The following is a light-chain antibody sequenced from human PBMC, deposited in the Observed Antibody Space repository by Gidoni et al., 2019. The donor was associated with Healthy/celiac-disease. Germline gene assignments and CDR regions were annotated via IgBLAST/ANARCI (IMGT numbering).Light chain of an antibody. J-gene: IGKJ4*01. Sequence: EIVLTQSPATLSFSPGERATLSCRASQSVTSYAAWYQQKPGQAPSLLIYDASNRATGIPAMISGSWSGTYFTLTISSLGPDDFAVYYCQQRSYWPLTFGGGTKVEIK. V-gene: IGKV3-11*01. CDR2: DAS. CDR3: QQRSYWPLT. CDR1: QSVTSY.